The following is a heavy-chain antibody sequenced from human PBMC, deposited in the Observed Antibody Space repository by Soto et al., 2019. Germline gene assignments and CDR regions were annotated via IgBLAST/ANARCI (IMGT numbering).Heavy chain of an antibody. CDR2: INSGSTSV. CDR1: GFIFNSYS. D-gene: IGHD2-15*01. Sequence: EVQLVESGGGLVQPGGSLRLSCVASGFIFNSYSMNWVRQAPGKGLEWISYINSGSTSVFYADSVKGRFTISRDNAKNSLYRQINSRRAEDPAVFYWGSGASPDPYGGKGTLFPFSS. V-gene: IGHV3-48*01. J-gene: IGHJ4*02. CDR3: GSGASPDPY.